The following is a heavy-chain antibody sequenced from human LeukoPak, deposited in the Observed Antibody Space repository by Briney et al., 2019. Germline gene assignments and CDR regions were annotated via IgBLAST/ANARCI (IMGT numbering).Heavy chain of an antibody. CDR2: INHYGST. CDR1: GGSLKTYY. Sequence: YGGSLKTYYWSWLRQSPGKGLEWIGDINHYGSTNYNPSLKSRVTMSIDTSKSHFSLNLTSVTAADTAVYYCARRDSLLAVTTFDSWGQGTLVTVSS. V-gene: IGHV4-34*01. CDR3: ARRDSLLAVTTFDS. J-gene: IGHJ4*02. D-gene: IGHD6-19*01.